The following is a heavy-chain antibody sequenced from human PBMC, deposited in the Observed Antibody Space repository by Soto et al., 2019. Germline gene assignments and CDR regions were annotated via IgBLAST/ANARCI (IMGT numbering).Heavy chain of an antibody. D-gene: IGHD2-2*01. Sequence: GESLKISCKGSGYSFTSYWISWVRQMPGKGLEWMGRIDPSDSYTNYSPSFQGHVTISADKSISTAYLQWSSLKASDTAMYYCARSSGIVVVPAAMRNEAFDIWGQGTMVTVSS. J-gene: IGHJ3*02. CDR3: ARSSGIVVVPAAMRNEAFDI. V-gene: IGHV5-10-1*01. CDR1: GYSFTSYW. CDR2: IDPSDSYT.